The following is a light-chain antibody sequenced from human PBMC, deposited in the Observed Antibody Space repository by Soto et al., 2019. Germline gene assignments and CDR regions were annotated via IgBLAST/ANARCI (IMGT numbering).Light chain of an antibody. V-gene: IGKV3-20*01. Sequence: EIVLTQSPGTLYLSPGERATLSCRASQSVSSSYFGWYQQRPGQSPRLLIYAVSTRATGNPDRFSGSGSGIDFTLTISRLEPEDYTVYYCQQYERIPWTFGQRTKVEI. CDR3: QQYERIPWT. CDR2: AVS. CDR1: QSVSSSY. J-gene: IGKJ1*01.